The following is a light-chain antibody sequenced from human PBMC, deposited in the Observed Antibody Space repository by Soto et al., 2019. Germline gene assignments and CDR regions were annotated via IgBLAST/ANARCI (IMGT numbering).Light chain of an antibody. J-gene: IGLJ2*01. CDR2: DVY. CDR1: SSDVGGSNY. CDR3: SSHSSSGNIEV. Sequence: QSALTQPASVSGSPGQSITISCAGTSSDVGGSNYVSWYQQHPGKAPKLMIYDVYNRPSGVSNRFSGSKSGNTASLTISGLQAEDEADYYCSSHSSSGNIEVFGAGTKGTVL. V-gene: IGLV2-14*03.